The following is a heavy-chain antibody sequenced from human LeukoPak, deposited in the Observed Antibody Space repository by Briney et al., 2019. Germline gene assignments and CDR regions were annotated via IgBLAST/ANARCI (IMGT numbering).Heavy chain of an antibody. V-gene: IGHV4-39*07. CDR1: GGSISSGDYY. Sequence: SETLSLTCTVSGGSISSGDYYWSWIRQPPGKGLEWIGEINHSGSTNYNPSLKSRVTISVDTSKNQFSLKLSSVTAADTAVYYCARGVYFDYWGQGTLVTVSS. CDR3: ARGVYFDY. CDR2: INHSGST. J-gene: IGHJ4*02.